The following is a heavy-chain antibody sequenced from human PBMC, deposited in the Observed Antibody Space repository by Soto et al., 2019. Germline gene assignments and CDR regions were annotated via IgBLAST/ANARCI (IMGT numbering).Heavy chain of an antibody. Sequence: QVQLVQSGAEVKKPGSSVKVSCKASVGTFSSYAISWVRQAPGQGLEWMGGIIPIFGTANYAQKFQGRVTTTADDNTSTASMEMSRLGSEDTAVYYCARVRYSGYDYDTFDIWGQGTMVSASS. D-gene: IGHD5-12*01. CDR3: ARVRYSGYDYDTFDI. J-gene: IGHJ3*02. CDR2: IIPIFGTA. V-gene: IGHV1-69*01. CDR1: VGTFSSYA.